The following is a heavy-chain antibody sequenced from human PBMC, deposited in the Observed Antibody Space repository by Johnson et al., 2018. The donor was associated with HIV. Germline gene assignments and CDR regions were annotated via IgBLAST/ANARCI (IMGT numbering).Heavy chain of an antibody. CDR1: GFRFSTYA. CDR2: ISYDGSNK. CDR3: ARGSREGAFDI. D-gene: IGHD2-15*01. V-gene: IGHV3-30-3*01. Sequence: QVQLVESGGGVVQPGRSLRLSCAASGFRFSTYAMHWVRQAPGKGLEWVALISYDGSNKYYADSVKGRFTISRDNSKNTLYLQMNSLRAEDTAVYYCARGSREGAFDIWGQGTMVTVSS. J-gene: IGHJ3*02.